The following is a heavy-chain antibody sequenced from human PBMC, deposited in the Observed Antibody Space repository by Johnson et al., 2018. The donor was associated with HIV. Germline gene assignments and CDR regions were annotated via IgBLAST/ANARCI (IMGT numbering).Heavy chain of an antibody. CDR1: GFTFSSYA. J-gene: IGHJ3*02. CDR3: TTASLPTLLDAFDI. D-gene: IGHD1-14*01. CDR2: IYSGGST. Sequence: QVQLVESGGGVVQPGRSLRLSCAASGFTFSSYAMHWVRQAPGKGLEWVSVIYSGGSTYYAASVKGRFTISRDDSKNTLYLQMNSLKTDDTAMYYWTTASLPTLLDAFDIWGQGTMVTVSS. V-gene: IGHV3-NL1*01.